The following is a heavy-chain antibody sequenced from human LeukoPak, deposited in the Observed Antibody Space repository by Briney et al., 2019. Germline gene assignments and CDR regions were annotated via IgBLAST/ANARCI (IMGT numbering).Heavy chain of an antibody. CDR1: GSTFSSYA. CDR3: ASFVVVVAATDY. CDR2: ISGSGGST. Sequence: GGSLRLSCAASGSTFSSYAMSWVRQAPGKGLEWVSAISGSGGSTYYADSVKGRFTISRDNSKNTLYLQMNSLRAEDTAVYYCASFVVVVAATDYWGQGTLVTVSS. J-gene: IGHJ4*02. D-gene: IGHD2-15*01. V-gene: IGHV3-23*01.